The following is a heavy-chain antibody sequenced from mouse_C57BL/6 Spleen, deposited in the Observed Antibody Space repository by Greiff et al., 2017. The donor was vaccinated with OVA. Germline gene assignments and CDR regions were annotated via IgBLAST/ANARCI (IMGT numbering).Heavy chain of an antibody. J-gene: IGHJ1*03. CDR3: ARGRDDYDVGYWYFDV. CDR2: INPNNGGT. CDR1: GYTFTDYY. V-gene: IGHV1-26*01. Sequence: VQLQQSGPELVKPGASVKISCKASGYTFTDYYMNWVKQSHGKSLEWIGDINPNNGGTSYNQKFKGKATLTVDKSSSTAYMELRSQTSEDSAVYYCARGRDDYDVGYWYFDVWGTGTTVTVSS. D-gene: IGHD2-4*01.